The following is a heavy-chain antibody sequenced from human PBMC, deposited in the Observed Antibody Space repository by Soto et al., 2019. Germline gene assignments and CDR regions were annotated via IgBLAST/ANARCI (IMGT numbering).Heavy chain of an antibody. CDR2: MSYSRST. V-gene: IGHV4-39*01. Sequence: QLQLQESGTGQVKPSETLSLTCFVSGGSINRNNYYWGWIRQHPGKGMEWIGSMSYSRSTYYNPSLKSRVTIFVGTSKNQFSLKLTSVTTADTAVYYCASHLRPTNCGGGYFDYWGQGPLVAVSS. CDR3: ASHLRPTNCGGGYFDY. D-gene: IGHD3-16*01. J-gene: IGHJ4*02. CDR1: GGSINRNNYY.